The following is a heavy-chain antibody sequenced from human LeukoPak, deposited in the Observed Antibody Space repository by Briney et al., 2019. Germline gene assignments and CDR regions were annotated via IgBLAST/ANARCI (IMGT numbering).Heavy chain of an antibody. CDR1: GFTFSSYG. V-gene: IGHV3-23*01. CDR2: ISGSGGST. Sequence: SGGSLRLSCAASGFTFSSYGMHWVRQAPGKGLEWVSAISGSGGSTYYADSVKGRFTISRDNSKNTLYLQMNSLRAEDMAVYYCAKGPSYYDSSGYYYYWGQGTLVTVSS. CDR3: AKGPSYYDSSGYYYY. D-gene: IGHD3-22*01. J-gene: IGHJ4*02.